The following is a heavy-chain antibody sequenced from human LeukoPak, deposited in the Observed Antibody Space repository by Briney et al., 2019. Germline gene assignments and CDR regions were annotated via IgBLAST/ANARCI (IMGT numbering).Heavy chain of an antibody. CDR3: AKGPDYYDSSGYFDY. D-gene: IGHD3-22*01. CDR2: ISGSGGST. J-gene: IGHJ4*02. Sequence: XXRQAPGXXXXXXSAISGSGGSTYYADSVKGRFTISRDNSKNTLYLQMNSLRAEDTAVYYCAKGPDYYDSSGYFDYWGQGTLVTVSS. V-gene: IGHV3-23*01.